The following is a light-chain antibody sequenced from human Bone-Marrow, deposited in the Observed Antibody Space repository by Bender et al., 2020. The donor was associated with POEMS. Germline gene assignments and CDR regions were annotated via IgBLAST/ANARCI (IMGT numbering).Light chain of an antibody. CDR2: DVS. J-gene: IGLJ3*02. CDR1: SSDVGDYNY. CDR3: QSYDNSLGGWV. V-gene: IGLV2-14*01. Sequence: QSALPQPASVSGSPGQSITISCTGTSSDVGDYNYVSWYQQYPGKAPKLIISDVSNRPSGVSNRFSGSKSGNTASLTISGLQAEDEADYYCQSYDNSLGGWVFGGGTKLTVL.